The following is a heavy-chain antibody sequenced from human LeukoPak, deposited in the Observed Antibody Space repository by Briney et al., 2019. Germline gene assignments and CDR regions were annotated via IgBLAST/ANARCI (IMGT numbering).Heavy chain of an antibody. Sequence: GGSLRLSCAASGFTFSTSAMGWVRQAPGKGLEWVSTFSGSGDGTYYADSVKGRFSISRDNSQNTLYLQMNNLRAEDTAVYYCARGISSSFDYWGQGTLVTVSS. V-gene: IGHV3-23*01. CDR3: ARGISSSFDY. D-gene: IGHD3-3*02. CDR1: GFTFSTSA. J-gene: IGHJ4*02. CDR2: FSGSGDGT.